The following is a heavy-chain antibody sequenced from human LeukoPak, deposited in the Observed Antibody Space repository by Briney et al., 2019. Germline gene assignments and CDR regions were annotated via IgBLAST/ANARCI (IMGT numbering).Heavy chain of an antibody. CDR3: ARGPRTGFSSQRRRGDFQH. CDR1: GDSISTYY. V-gene: IGHV4-59*12. J-gene: IGHJ1*01. Sequence: PSETLSLTCTVSGDSISTYYWSWVRQPPGKGLEWIGYNHYTGTSNYNPSLKSRVTTSLDTARNQFSLKLSSVTAADTAVYYCARGPRTGFSSQRRRGDFQHWGQGTLVTVSS. CDR2: NHYTGTS. D-gene: IGHD6-13*01.